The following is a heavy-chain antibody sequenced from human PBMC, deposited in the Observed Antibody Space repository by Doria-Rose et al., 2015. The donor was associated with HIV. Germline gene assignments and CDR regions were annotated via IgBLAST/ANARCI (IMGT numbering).Heavy chain of an antibody. J-gene: IGHJ4*02. V-gene: IGHV4-31*03. CDR3: ARMGSYRELDY. Sequence: HVQLQESGPGLVKPSETLSLTCSVSGASVSSRGYYWNWIRQVPGKGLESLGYTYYTGTSDYSPSLKSRLNMAVDTSKNQFSLKLSFVTVADTAVYYCARMGSYRELDYWGQGALVTVSA. CDR1: GASVSSRGYY. D-gene: IGHD3-3*01. CDR2: TYYTGTS.